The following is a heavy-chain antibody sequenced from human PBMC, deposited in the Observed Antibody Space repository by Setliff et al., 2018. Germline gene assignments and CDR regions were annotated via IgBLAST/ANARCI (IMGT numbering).Heavy chain of an antibody. J-gene: IGHJ5*02. Sequence: PSETLSLTCTVSGYSISSGYYWGWIRQPPGKGLEWIGSIYHSGSTYYNPSLKSRVTISVDTSKNQFSLKLSSVTAADTAVYYCARGLVVVGADLGGFPPWFDPWGQGTLVTVSS. CDR1: GYSISSGYY. D-gene: IGHD2-15*01. V-gene: IGHV4-38-2*02. CDR2: IYHSGST. CDR3: ARGLVVVGADLGGFPPWFDP.